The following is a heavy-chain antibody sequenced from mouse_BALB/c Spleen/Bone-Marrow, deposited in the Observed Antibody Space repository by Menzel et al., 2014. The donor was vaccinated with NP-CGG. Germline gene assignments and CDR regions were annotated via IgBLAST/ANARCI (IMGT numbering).Heavy chain of an antibody. V-gene: IGHV1-84*02. Sequence: VQLQQSGPELVKPGASVKISCKASDYTFTDYYINWVKQKPGQGLEWIGWIYPGNGYSKYNEKFKGKATLTVDTSSSTASMQLSSLTSEDTAVYLCLFGGYAMDYWGQGTSVTVSS. J-gene: IGHJ4*01. CDR1: DYTFTDYY. CDR2: IYPGNGYS. CDR3: LFGGYAMDY. D-gene: IGHD1-1*02.